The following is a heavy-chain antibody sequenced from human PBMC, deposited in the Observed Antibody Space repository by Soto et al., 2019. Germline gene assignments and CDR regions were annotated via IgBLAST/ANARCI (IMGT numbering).Heavy chain of an antibody. CDR2: ISYDGSNK. Sequence: QVQLVESGGGVVQPGRSLRLSCAASGFTFSSYAMHWVRQAPGKGLEWVAVISYDGSNKYYADSVKGRFTISRDNSKNTLYLQMNSLRAEDTAVYYCARGIRGENWYFDLWGRGTLVTVSS. J-gene: IGHJ2*01. CDR1: GFTFSSYA. D-gene: IGHD2-21*01. CDR3: ARGIRGENWYFDL. V-gene: IGHV3-30-3*01.